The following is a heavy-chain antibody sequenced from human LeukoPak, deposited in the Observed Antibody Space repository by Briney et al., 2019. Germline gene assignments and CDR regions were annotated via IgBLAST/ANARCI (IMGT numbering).Heavy chain of an antibody. D-gene: IGHD2-2*01. CDR2: LDPEDGET. Sequence: GASVTVSCKVSGYTLTELSMHWVRQAPGKGLEWMGGLDPEDGETIYAQKFQGRVTMTEDTSTDTAYMELSSLRSEDTAVYYCATFPPVPAAIAFYFDYWGQGTLVTVSS. J-gene: IGHJ4*02. CDR3: ATFPPVPAAIAFYFDY. V-gene: IGHV1-24*01. CDR1: GYTLTELS.